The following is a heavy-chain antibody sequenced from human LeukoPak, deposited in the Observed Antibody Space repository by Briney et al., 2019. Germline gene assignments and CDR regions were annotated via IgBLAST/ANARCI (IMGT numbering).Heavy chain of an antibody. CDR3: AREIAGARGAFDI. J-gene: IGHJ3*02. D-gene: IGHD1-26*01. CDR2: INHRGST. CDR1: GVSFSGYY. V-gene: IGHV4-34*01. Sequence: SETLSLTCAVYGVSFSGYYWSWIRQPPGKGLEWIGEINHRGSTNYNPSLKSRVTISVDTSKNQFSLKLSSVPAADTAVYYCAREIAGARGAFDIWGQGTMVTVSS.